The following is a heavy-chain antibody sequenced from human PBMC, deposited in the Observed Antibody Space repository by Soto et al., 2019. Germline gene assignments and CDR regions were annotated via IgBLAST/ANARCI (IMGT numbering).Heavy chain of an antibody. CDR1: GYTFTGYY. D-gene: IGHD3-22*01. V-gene: IGHV1-2*02. CDR3: ARGSRGSSGYYYAWFDP. J-gene: IGHJ5*02. Sequence: QVQLVQSGAEVKKPGASVKVSCKASGYTFTGYYMHWVRQAPGQGLEWMGWINPNSGGTNYAQKFQGRVTMTRDTSISTAYIELSRLRSDDTAVYYCARGSRGSSGYYYAWFDPWGQGTLVTVSS. CDR2: INPNSGGT.